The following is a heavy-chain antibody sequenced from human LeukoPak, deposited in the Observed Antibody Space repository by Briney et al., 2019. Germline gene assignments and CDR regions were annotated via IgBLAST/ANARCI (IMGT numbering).Heavy chain of an antibody. V-gene: IGHV1-69*06. CDR1: GGIFSRYA. J-gene: IGHJ6*03. CDR3: TTERYSSGWYAGYYYYYYYMDV. D-gene: IGHD6-19*01. Sequence: ASVKVSCKASGGIFSRYAMSWVRQAPGQGLEWMGGVIPVFGSPNYAQKFQGRVTITADKATSTLYMELSSLRHEDTAVYYCTTERYSSGWYAGYYYYYYYMDVWGKGTTVTVSS. CDR2: VIPVFGSP.